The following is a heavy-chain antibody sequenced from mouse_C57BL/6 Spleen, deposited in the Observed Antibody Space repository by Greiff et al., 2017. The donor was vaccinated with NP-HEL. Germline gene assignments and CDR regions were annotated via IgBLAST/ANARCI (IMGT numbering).Heavy chain of an antibody. CDR2: IYPGGGYT. Sequence: QVQLQQSGAELVRPGTSVKMSCKASGYTFTNYWIGWAKQRPGHGLEWIGDIYPGGGYTNYNEKFKGKATLTADKSSSTAYMQFSSLTSEDSAIYYWARAYDGYFSYAMDYWGQGTSVTVSS. V-gene: IGHV1-63*01. CDR1: GYTFTNYW. J-gene: IGHJ4*01. CDR3: ARAYDGYFSYAMDY. D-gene: IGHD2-3*01.